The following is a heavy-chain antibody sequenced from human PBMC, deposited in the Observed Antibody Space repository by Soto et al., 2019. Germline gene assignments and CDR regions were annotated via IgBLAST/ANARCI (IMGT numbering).Heavy chain of an antibody. V-gene: IGHV3-73*01. Sequence: GGSLRLSCAASGFTFSGSAMHWVRQAPGKGLAWVGRIKTKANSYATTYAASVKGRFTISRDDSKNTAYLQMNSLKTEDTAVYYCTRPRYCTGTSCYSLNAFDVWGQGTMVTISS. CDR3: TRPRYCTGTSCYSLNAFDV. CDR2: IKTKANSYAT. J-gene: IGHJ3*01. D-gene: IGHD2-2*01. CDR1: GFTFSGSA.